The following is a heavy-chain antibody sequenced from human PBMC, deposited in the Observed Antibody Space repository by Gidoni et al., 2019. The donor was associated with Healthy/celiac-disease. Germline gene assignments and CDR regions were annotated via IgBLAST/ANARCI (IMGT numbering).Heavy chain of an antibody. V-gene: IGHV1-3*01. CDR1: GYTFTRYA. CDR3: ARGGAQMAGTGD. CDR2: INAGNGNT. J-gene: IGHJ4*02. D-gene: IGHD6-19*01. Sequence: QVQLVQSGAEVKKPGASVKVSCKAPGYTFTRYAMHWVRQAPGQRLEWMGWINAGNGNTKYSQKFQGRVTITRDTSASTAYMELSSLRSEDTAVYYCARGGAQMAGTGDWGQGTLVTVSS.